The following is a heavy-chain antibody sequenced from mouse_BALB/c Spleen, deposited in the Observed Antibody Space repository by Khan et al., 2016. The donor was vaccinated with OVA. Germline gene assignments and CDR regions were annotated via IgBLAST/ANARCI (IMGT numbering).Heavy chain of an antibody. CDR3: TRSYFNGYYFDQ. D-gene: IGHD1-1*01. CDR1: GFTFSSFG. CDR2: ISGDSHTI. J-gene: IGHJ2*01. V-gene: IGHV5-17*02. Sequence: EVQLQESGGDLVQPGGSRKLSCVASGFTFSSFGMHWIRQASAKGLEWVAYISGDSHTIYYADTVKGRFTISRDNPKNTLFLQMTSLRSEDMAMYYCTRSYFNGYYFDQWGQGTTLTVSS.